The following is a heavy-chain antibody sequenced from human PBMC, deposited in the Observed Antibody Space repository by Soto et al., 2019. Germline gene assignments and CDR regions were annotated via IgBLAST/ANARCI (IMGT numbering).Heavy chain of an antibody. Sequence: VASVKVSCKASGYTFTGYYMHWVRQAPGQGLEWMGWINPNSGGTNYAQKFQGRVTMTRDTSISTAYMELSRLRFDDTAVYYCARDYPPDYYDSSGYYFDGWFDLWGQGTLVTVSS. CDR2: INPNSGGT. CDR1: GYTFTGYY. V-gene: IGHV1-2*02. CDR3: ARDYPPDYYDSSGYYFDGWFDL. D-gene: IGHD3-22*01. J-gene: IGHJ5*02.